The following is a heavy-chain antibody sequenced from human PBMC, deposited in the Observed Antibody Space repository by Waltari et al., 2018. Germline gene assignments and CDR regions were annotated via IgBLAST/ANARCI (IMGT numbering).Heavy chain of an antibody. Sequence: QVQLVQSGAEVKKPGSSVKVSCKASGGTFSSYAISWVRQAPGQGLEWRGGVMPTVGTANYAQKFQGRVTITADESTRTAYMELSSLRSEDTAVYYCARVKAGTTVGDYYYYGMDVWGQGTTVTVSS. CDR2: VMPTVGTA. CDR1: GGTFSSYA. V-gene: IGHV1-69*01. CDR3: ARVKAGTTVGDYYYYGMDV. D-gene: IGHD1-7*01. J-gene: IGHJ6*02.